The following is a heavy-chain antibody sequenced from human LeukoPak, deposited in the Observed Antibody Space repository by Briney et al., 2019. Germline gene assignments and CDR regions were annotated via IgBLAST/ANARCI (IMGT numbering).Heavy chain of an antibody. V-gene: IGHV3-64*04. D-gene: IGHD3-3*01. CDR1: GFTFSAYA. Sequence: AGGSLRLSCSASGFTFSAYAMYWVRQAPGKGLEYVSGISNNGGSSFYADSVKGRFTISRDNAKNSLYLQMNSLRAEDTAVYYCARAESWSFDYWGQGTLVTVSS. CDR3: ARAESWSFDY. CDR2: ISNNGGSS. J-gene: IGHJ4*02.